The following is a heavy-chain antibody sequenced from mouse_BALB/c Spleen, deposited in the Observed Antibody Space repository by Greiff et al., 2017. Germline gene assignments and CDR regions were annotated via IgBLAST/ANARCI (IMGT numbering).Heavy chain of an antibody. D-gene: IGHD2-1*01. CDR1: GFSLSTSGMG. V-gene: IGHV8-12*01. CDR2: IYWDDDK. J-gene: IGHJ3*01. Sequence: QVTLKESGPGLLQPSQTLSLTCSFSGFSLSTSGMGVSWIRQPSGMGLEWLAHIYWDDDKRSNPSLKSRLTISKGTSRNQVFLKITSVDTADTATYDCARGSTEIGFAYWGQGTLVTVSA. CDR3: ARGSTEIGFAY.